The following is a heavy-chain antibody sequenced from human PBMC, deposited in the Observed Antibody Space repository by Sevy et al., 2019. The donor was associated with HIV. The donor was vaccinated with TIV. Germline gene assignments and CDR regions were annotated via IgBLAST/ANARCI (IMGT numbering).Heavy chain of an antibody. V-gene: IGHV3-11*06. CDR2: ISSRSSYT. Sequence: GGSLRLSCAASGFTFNEYYMSWIRQAPGKGLEWVSYISSRSSYTNYAASVKGRFTTFRDNAQNSLFLQMNSLRAEDTAVYYCARVDANYDKGFDPWGQGTLVTVSS. CDR3: ARVDANYDKGFDP. CDR1: GFTFNEYY. D-gene: IGHD3-22*01. J-gene: IGHJ5*02.